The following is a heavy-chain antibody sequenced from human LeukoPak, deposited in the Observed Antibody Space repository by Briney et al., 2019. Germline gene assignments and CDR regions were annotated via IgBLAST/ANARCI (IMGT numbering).Heavy chain of an antibody. CDR1: GFTFSDYY. J-gene: IGHJ3*02. D-gene: IGHD1-7*01. Sequence: GGSLRLSCAASGFTFSDYYMSWIRQAPGKGLEWVSYISSSGSTIYYADSVKGRFTISRDNAKNSLYLQMNSLRAEDTAVYYCARGAQTGTTLNDAFDIWGQGTMVTVSS. CDR3: ARGAQTGTTLNDAFDI. CDR2: ISSSGSTI. V-gene: IGHV3-11*04.